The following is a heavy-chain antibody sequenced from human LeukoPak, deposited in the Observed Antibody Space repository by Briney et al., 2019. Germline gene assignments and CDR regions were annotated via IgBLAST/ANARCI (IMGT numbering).Heavy chain of an antibody. V-gene: IGHV3-7*01. CDR1: GFTLSSYW. CDR3: ARDAKALYGMDV. Sequence: PGGSLRLSCAASGFTLSSYWMSWVRQAPGKGLEWVANIKQDGSEKYYVDSVKGRFTISRDNAKNSLYLQMNSLRAEDTAVYYCARDAKALYGMDVWGQGTTVTVSS. J-gene: IGHJ6*02. CDR2: IKQDGSEK.